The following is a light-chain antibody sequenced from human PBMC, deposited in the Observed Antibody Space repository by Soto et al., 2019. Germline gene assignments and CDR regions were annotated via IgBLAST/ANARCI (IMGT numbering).Light chain of an antibody. Sequence: EIMMTQSPATLSLSPGERATLSCRASQSVSSNLAWYRQKPGQAPTLLIYRTSTRATGIPDRFSGSGSGTEFTLTISSLQSEDFAFYYCQQYNNWPYTFGQGTKLEIK. CDR2: RTS. CDR3: QQYNNWPYT. J-gene: IGKJ2*01. CDR1: QSVSSN. V-gene: IGKV3-15*01.